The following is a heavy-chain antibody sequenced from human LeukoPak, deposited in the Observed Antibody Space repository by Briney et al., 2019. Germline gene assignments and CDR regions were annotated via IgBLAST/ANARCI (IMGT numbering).Heavy chain of an antibody. CDR3: ARVPADDYYYYYGMDV. D-gene: IGHD2-2*01. CDR1: GGTFSSYA. Sequence: SSVKVSCKASGGTFSSYAISWVRQAPGQGLEWMGGIIPIFGTANYAQKFQGRVTITADESTSTAYMELSSLRSEDTAVYYCARVPADDYYYYYGMDVWGQGTTVTVSS. J-gene: IGHJ6*02. V-gene: IGHV1-69*13. CDR2: IIPIFGTA.